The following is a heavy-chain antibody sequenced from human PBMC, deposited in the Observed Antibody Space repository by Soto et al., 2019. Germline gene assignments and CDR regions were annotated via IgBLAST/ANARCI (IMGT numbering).Heavy chain of an antibody. V-gene: IGHV4-39*01. CDR3: SRIAVSGPITGFDY. Sequence: PSETLSLTCTVSGGSISNSSYPWGWIRQPPGKGLQWIGSVSYSGSTYYNPSLKSRVTISADTSKTQSSLRLSSVTAADTAVYYCSRIAVSGPITGFDYWGQGALVTVSS. CDR1: GGSISNSSYP. CDR2: VSYSGST. J-gene: IGHJ4*02. D-gene: IGHD6-19*01.